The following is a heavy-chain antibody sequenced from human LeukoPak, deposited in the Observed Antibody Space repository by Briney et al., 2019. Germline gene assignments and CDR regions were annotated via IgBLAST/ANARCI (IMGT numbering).Heavy chain of an antibody. Sequence: SETLSLTCAVYGGSFSGYYWSWIRQPPGNGLEWIGEINHSGSTNYNPSLKSRVTISVDTSKNQFSLKLSSVTAADTAVYYCARVHIAAAGTIFNYWGQGTLVTVSS. V-gene: IGHV4-34*01. J-gene: IGHJ4*02. CDR2: INHSGST. CDR1: GGSFSGYY. D-gene: IGHD6-13*01. CDR3: ARVHIAAAGTIFNY.